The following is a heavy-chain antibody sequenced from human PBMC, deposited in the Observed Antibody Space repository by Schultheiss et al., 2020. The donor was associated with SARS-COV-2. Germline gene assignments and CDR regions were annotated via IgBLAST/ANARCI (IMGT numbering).Heavy chain of an antibody. CDR1: GFTFSIYG. CDR3: AKGTGSSAYSANQD. J-gene: IGHJ4*02. D-gene: IGHD3-22*01. V-gene: IGHV3-30*02. Sequence: GGSLRLSCAASGFTFSIYGMDWVRQAPGKGLEWVAFIRYDGSNKYYADSVKGRFTISRDNPKNALYLEMNSLRVEDTAVYYCAKGTGSSAYSANQDWGQGSLVTVSS. CDR2: IRYDGSNK.